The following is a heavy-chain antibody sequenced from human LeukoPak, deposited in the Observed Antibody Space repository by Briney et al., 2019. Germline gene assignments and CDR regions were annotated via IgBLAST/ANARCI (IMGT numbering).Heavy chain of an antibody. CDR1: GFTFSNYA. J-gene: IGHJ4*02. V-gene: IGHV3-23*01. CDR2: ISGSGGST. CDR3: AKAPIAVAGMYYFDY. D-gene: IGHD6-19*01. Sequence: GGSLRLSCAASGFTFSNYAMNWVRQAPGKGLEWVSGISGSGGSTYYADSVKGRFTISRDNSKNTLYLQMNSLRAEDTAVYYCAKAPIAVAGMYYFDYWGQGTLVTVSS.